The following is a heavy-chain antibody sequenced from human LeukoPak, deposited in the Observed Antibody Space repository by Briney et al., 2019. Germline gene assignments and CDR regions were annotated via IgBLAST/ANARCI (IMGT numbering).Heavy chain of an antibody. CDR2: IKQDGSEK. CDR1: GFTFSTYW. J-gene: IGHJ4*02. D-gene: IGHD6-19*01. Sequence: GGSLRLSCAASGFTFSTYWMSWVRQAPGKGLEWVANIKQDGSEKYYVDSVKGRFTISRDNAKNSLYLQMNSLRAEDTAVYYCARDSGGWYVGYFDYWGQGTLVTVSS. CDR3: ARDSGGWYVGYFDY. V-gene: IGHV3-7*01.